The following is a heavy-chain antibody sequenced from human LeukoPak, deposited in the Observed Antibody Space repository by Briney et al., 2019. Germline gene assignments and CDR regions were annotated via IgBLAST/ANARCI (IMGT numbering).Heavy chain of an antibody. CDR2: IKQDGNEE. Sequence: QPGGSPRLSCAAPGFTFNTYWMSSVRQAPREGVGWVAKIKQDGNEEYYVDSVKGRFTISRDNAKNSLYLQMNSLRVEDTAVYYCATYSTRNAREFQSWGQGTLVTVSS. V-gene: IGHV3-7*01. J-gene: IGHJ1*01. D-gene: IGHD4-11*01. CDR3: ATYSTRNAREFQS. CDR1: GFTFNTYW.